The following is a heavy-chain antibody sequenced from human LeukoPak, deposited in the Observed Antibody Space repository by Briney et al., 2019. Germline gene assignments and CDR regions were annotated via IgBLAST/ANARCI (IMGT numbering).Heavy chain of an antibody. CDR2: IKQDGSEG. Sequence: PGGSLRLSCAASGFTFSAYWMSWVRQAPGKGLEWVANIKQDGSEGYYVDSVKGRFTISRDNAKNSLYLQMNSLRDEDTAVYYCARGPSSGNALNYWGQGTLVTVSS. V-gene: IGHV3-7*04. J-gene: IGHJ4*02. CDR3: ARGPSSGNALNY. CDR1: GFTFSAYW. D-gene: IGHD3-16*01.